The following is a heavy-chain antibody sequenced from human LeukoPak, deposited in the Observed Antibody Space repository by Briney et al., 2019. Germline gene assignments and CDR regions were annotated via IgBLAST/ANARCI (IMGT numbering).Heavy chain of an antibody. V-gene: IGHV1-69*13. CDR1: GGTFSSYA. CDR2: IIPIFGTA. D-gene: IGHD1-26*01. Sequence: SVKVSCKAPGGTFSSYAISWVRQAPGQGLEWMGGIIPIFGTANYAQKFQGRVTITADESTSTAYMELSSLRSEDTAVYYCARGVVVGATDAFDIWGQGTTVTVSS. CDR3: ARGVVVGATDAFDI. J-gene: IGHJ3*02.